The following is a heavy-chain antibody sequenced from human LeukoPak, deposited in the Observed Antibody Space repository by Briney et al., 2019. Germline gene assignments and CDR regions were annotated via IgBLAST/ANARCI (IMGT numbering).Heavy chain of an antibody. Sequence: PGGSLRLSCAASGFTFSSYAMHWVRQAPGEGLEWVAVISYDGSNKYYADSVKGRFTISRDNSKNTLYLQMNSLRAEDTAVYYCARGTVTIVGEDWVDPWGQGTLVTVSS. J-gene: IGHJ5*02. V-gene: IGHV3-30-3*01. CDR1: GFTFSSYA. D-gene: IGHD4-17*01. CDR2: ISYDGSNK. CDR3: ARGTVTIVGEDWVDP.